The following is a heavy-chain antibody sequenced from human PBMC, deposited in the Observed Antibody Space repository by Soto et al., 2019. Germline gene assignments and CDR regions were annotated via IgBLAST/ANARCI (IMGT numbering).Heavy chain of an antibody. CDR1: GFTFSIYA. CDR2: ISGSGTSS. D-gene: IGHD3-22*01. J-gene: IGHJ4*02. CDR3: ARDFPDPTYYDSSGYTY. V-gene: IGHV3-23*01. Sequence: PGGSLRLSCAASGFTFSIYAMSWVRQAPGKGLEWVSSISGSGTSSYYADSVKGRFTISRDNSKNTLNLQMNSLRAEDTAVYYCARDFPDPTYYDSSGYTYWGQGTLVTVSS.